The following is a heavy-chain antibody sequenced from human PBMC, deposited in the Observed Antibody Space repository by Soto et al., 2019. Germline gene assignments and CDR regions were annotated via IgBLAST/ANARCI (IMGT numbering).Heavy chain of an antibody. J-gene: IGHJ6*02. CDR3: ARPAGYSSGWYYYSYGMDV. Sequence: QRGGSLRLSCAASGFTFSSYWMSWVRQAPGKGLEWVANIKQDGSGKYYVDSVKGRFTISRDNAKNSLYLQMNSLRAEDTAVYYCARPAGYSSGWYYYSYGMDVWGPGTTVTVSS. CDR2: IKQDGSGK. CDR1: GFTFSSYW. V-gene: IGHV3-7*01. D-gene: IGHD6-19*01.